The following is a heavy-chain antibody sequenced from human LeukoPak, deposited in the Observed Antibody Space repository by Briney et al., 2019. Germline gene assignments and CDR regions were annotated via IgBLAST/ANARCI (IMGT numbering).Heavy chain of an antibody. D-gene: IGHD6-13*01. CDR2: IYYSGST. Sequence: PSETLSLTCTVSGGSISSGDYYWSWIRQPPGKGLEWIGYIYYSGSTNYNPSLKSRVTISVDTSKNQFSLKLSSVTAADTAVYYCARVSLAAAGGFDYWGQGTLVTVSS. CDR3: ARVSLAAAGGFDY. J-gene: IGHJ4*02. CDR1: GGSISSGDYY. V-gene: IGHV4-61*08.